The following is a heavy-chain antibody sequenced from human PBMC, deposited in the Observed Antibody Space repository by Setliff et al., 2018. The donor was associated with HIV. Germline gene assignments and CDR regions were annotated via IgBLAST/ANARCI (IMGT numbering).Heavy chain of an antibody. J-gene: IGHJ4*02. Sequence: ETLSLTCAVSGGSISSTNWWNWVRQPPGKGLEWVSATTSNGRTTDYAESVRGRFTLSRDNSRNTLYLHMTSLRAEDTAIYYCAKAWGSGYPSFESALMFDVWGQGTLVTVSS. D-gene: IGHD3-3*01. CDR3: AKAWGSGYPSFESALMFDV. V-gene: IGHV3-23*01. CDR2: TTSNGRTT. CDR1: GGSISSTN.